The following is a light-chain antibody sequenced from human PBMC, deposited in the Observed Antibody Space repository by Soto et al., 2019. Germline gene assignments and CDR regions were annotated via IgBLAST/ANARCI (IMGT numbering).Light chain of an antibody. CDR1: QTSATY. Sequence: DIQMTQCKCALSASVGDRVTITCRASQTSATYINWYQQKSGSAPRLLIYEASGLQSGVPSRFSGSGSGTHFVLTIIHFQPEDSATYFSQQTSTNPQTFGQGTKVDIK. CDR2: EAS. V-gene: IGKV1-39*01. J-gene: IGKJ1*01. CDR3: QQTSTNPQT.